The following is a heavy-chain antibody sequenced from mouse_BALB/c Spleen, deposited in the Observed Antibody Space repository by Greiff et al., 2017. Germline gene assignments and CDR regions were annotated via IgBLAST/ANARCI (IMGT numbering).Heavy chain of an antibody. CDR1: GFSLTSYG. CDR3: ARDNYGSSWGFAY. CDR2: IWAGGST. D-gene: IGHD1-1*01. J-gene: IGHJ3*01. V-gene: IGHV2-9*02. Sequence: VKLQESGPGLVAPSQSLSITCTVSGFSLTSYGVHWVRQPPGKGLEWLGVIWAGGSTNYNSALMSRLSISKDNSKSQVFLKMNSLQTDDTAMYYCARDNYGSSWGFAYWGQGTLVTVSA.